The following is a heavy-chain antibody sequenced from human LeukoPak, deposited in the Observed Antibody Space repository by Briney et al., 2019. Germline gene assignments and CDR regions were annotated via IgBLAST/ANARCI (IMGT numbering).Heavy chain of an antibody. CDR3: ARAPTYSSGWYFDY. CDR1: GFTFSSYA. D-gene: IGHD6-19*01. CDR2: ISYDGSNK. J-gene: IGHJ4*02. Sequence: PGGSLRLSRAVSGFTFSSYAMHWVRQAPGKGLEWVAVISYDGSNKYYADSVKGRFTISRDNSKNTLYLQMNSLRAEDTAVYYCARAPTYSSGWYFDYWGQGTLVTVSS. V-gene: IGHV3-30-3*01.